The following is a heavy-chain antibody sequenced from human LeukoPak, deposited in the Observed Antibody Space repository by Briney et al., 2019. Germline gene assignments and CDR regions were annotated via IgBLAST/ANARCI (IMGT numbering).Heavy chain of an antibody. V-gene: IGHV3-30*02. CDR2: IRDDGSSK. Sequence: GGSLRLSCAASGFSFSIYGIFWVRQAPGKGLEWVALIRDDGSSKYYADSVKGRFIISRDSSNNTVSLEMNGLITEDTAVYYCAKEGSKGVIGTTRDYLQHWGQGTLVTVSS. D-gene: IGHD1-7*01. CDR3: AKEGSKGVIGTTRDYLQH. CDR1: GFSFSIYG. J-gene: IGHJ1*01.